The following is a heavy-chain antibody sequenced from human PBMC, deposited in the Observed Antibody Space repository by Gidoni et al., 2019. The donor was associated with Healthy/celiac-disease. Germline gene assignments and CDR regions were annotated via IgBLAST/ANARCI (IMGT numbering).Heavy chain of an antibody. J-gene: IGHJ3*02. CDR1: VGSFSGYS. D-gene: IGHD3-22*01. CDR3: ASSCYYDSSGYYCDAFDI. V-gene: IGHV4-34*01. Sequence: QVQLQQWGAGLLTPSETLSLTCAVYVGSFSGYSWSWIRQPPGKGLEWIGEINHSGSTNYNPSLKSRVTISVDTSKNQFSLKLSSVTAADTAVYYCASSCYYDSSGYYCDAFDIWGQGTMVTVSS. CDR2: INHSGST.